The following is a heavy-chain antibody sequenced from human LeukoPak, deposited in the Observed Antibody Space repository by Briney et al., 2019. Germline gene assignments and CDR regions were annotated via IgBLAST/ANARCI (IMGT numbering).Heavy chain of an antibody. Sequence: GESLKISCKGSGYSFTNYWISWVRQMPGKGLEWMGRIDPSDSYTNYSPSFQGHVTISADESISTAYLQWSSLKASDTAMYYCAGAGIAVAGNAEYFQHWGQGTLVTVSS. CDR2: IDPSDSYT. V-gene: IGHV5-10-1*01. CDR1: GYSFTNYW. J-gene: IGHJ1*01. CDR3: AGAGIAVAGNAEYFQH. D-gene: IGHD6-19*01.